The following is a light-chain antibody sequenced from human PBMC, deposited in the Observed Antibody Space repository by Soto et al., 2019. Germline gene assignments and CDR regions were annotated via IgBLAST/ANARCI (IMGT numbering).Light chain of an antibody. CDR3: QQSYSTART. V-gene: IGKV1-39*01. CDR2: AVS. J-gene: IGKJ2*01. Sequence: DIQMTQSPSSLSAPVGDRVTITCRASQSISNYLNWYQQKPGKAPNLLIYAVSSLRSGVPSRFSGSGSGTDFTLTISSLQPEDFATYYCQQSYSTARTFGQGTKLEIK. CDR1: QSISNY.